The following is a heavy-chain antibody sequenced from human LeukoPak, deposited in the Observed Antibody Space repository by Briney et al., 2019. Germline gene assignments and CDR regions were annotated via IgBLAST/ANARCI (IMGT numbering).Heavy chain of an antibody. CDR2: ISSDGSDT. CDR3: ARDIHYDSSGYYYEPFDY. D-gene: IGHD3-22*01. J-gene: IGHJ4*02. CDR1: GFSFSNYW. Sequence: PGGSLRLSCAASGFSFSNYWMHWVRQAPGKGLVWVSRISSDGSDTIYADSVKGRFTMSRDNAKNTLYLQMNSLRAEDTAVYYCARDIHYDSSGYYYEPFDYWGQGTLVTVSS. V-gene: IGHV3-74*01.